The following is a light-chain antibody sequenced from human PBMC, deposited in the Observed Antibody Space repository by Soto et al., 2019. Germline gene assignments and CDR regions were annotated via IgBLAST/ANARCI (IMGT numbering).Light chain of an antibody. V-gene: IGKV1D-13*01. CDR3: PQFNNYPPT. J-gene: IGKJ1*01. Sequence: IQMTQSPSTLSASVGDRVTSTCRASQGISSALAWYQQKPGKAPKLLMYYASSLGSGVPSRFRGSGSGTDFPPPLRSTQPEDFATYYCPQFNNYPPTFRQGTKVDI. CDR2: YAS. CDR1: QGISSA.